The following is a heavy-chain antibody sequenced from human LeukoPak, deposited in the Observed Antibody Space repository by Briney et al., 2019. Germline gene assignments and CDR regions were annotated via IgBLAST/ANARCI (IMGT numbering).Heavy chain of an antibody. J-gene: IGHJ4*02. CDR2: IIPIFGTA. CDR3: AANSGSGPGSFDY. CDR1: GGTFSSYA. V-gene: IGHV1-69*13. Sequence: GASVKVSCKASGGTFSSYAISWVRQAPGQGLEWMGGIIPIFGTANYAQKFQGRVTITADESTSTAYMELSSLRSEDTAVYYCAANSGSGPGSFDYWGQGTLVTVSS. D-gene: IGHD1-26*01.